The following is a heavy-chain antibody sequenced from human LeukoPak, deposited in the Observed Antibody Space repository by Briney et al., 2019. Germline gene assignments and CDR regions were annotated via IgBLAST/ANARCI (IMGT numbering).Heavy chain of an antibody. J-gene: IGHJ4*02. CDR2: ISYDGSNK. CDR1: GFTFSSYA. CDR3: ARDLHSGSYYEAMGY. Sequence: PGGSLRLSCAASGFTFSSYAMHWVRQAPGKGLEWVAVISYDGSNKYYADSVKGRFTISRDNSKNTLYLQMNSLRAEDTAVYYCARDLHSGSYYEAMGYWGQGTLVTVSS. D-gene: IGHD1-26*01. V-gene: IGHV3-30-3*01.